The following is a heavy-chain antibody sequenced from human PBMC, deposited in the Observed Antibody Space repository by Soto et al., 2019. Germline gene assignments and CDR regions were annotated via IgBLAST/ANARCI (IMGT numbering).Heavy chain of an antibody. J-gene: IGHJ6*02. CDR2: MNPNSGNT. CDR1: GYTFTSYD. Sequence: GASVKVSCKASGYTFTSYDINWVRQATGQGLEWMGWMNPNSGNTGYAQKFQGRVTMTRNTSISTAYMELSSLRSEDTAVYYCARGLHYYGSGSYYITHYYVMDVWGQGXTVTVYS. CDR3: ARGLHYYGSGSYYITHYYVMDV. D-gene: IGHD3-10*01. V-gene: IGHV1-8*01.